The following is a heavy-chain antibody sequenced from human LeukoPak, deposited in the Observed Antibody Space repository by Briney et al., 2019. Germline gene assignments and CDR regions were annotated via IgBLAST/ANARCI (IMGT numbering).Heavy chain of an antibody. V-gene: IGHV3-21*01. Sequence: GGSLRLSCAASGFTFSSYSMNWVRQAPGKGLEWVSSISSSSSYIYYADSVKGRFTISRDNAKNSLYLQMNSLRAEDTAVYYCARGIGYSSSWYVPLGFDYWGQGTLVTVSS. CDR3: ARGIGYSSSWYVPLGFDY. CDR2: ISSSSSYI. CDR1: GFTFSSYS. J-gene: IGHJ4*02. D-gene: IGHD6-13*01.